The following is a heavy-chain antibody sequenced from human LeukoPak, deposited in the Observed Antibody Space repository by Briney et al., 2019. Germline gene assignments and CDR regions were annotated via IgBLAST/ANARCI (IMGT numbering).Heavy chain of an antibody. Sequence: GESLNISCKASGYTFTYYWIGWVRQMPGKGLEWMGIIYPGDSDTRYSPPFQGQVTISADNSISTAYLQWSSLKASDTAMYYCARQGGIAGTTAGNYFDYWGQGTLVTVSS. J-gene: IGHJ4*02. D-gene: IGHD1-26*01. CDR3: ARQGGIAGTTAGNYFDY. V-gene: IGHV5-51*01. CDR2: IYPGDSDT. CDR1: GYTFTYYW.